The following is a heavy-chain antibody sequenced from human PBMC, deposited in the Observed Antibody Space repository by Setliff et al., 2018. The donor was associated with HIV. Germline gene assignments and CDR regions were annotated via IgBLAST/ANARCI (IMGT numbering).Heavy chain of an antibody. V-gene: IGHV4-59*08. Sequence: PSETLSLTCTVSGGSISNYYWSWIRRPPGKGLEWIGYIYYSGSTTYNPSLESRVTISIDTSKNQFSLKLSSVTAADTAVYYCARQHYYDSSGRNLMDVWGKGTTVTVSS. CDR2: IYYSGST. J-gene: IGHJ6*03. D-gene: IGHD3-22*01. CDR1: GGSISNYY. CDR3: ARQHYYDSSGRNLMDV.